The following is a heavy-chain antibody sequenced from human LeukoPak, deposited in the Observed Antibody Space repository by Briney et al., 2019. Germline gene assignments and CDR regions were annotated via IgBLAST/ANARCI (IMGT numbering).Heavy chain of an antibody. J-gene: IGHJ2*01. D-gene: IGHD3-22*01. Sequence: GGSLRLSCAASGFTFSSYAMHWVRQAPGKGLEWVAVISYDGSNKYYADSVKGRFTISRDNSKNTLYLQMNSLRAEDTAVYYCARDSNYYDSSGYSLNWYFDLWGRGTLVTVSS. CDR1: GFTFSSYA. CDR2: ISYDGSNK. CDR3: ARDSNYYDSSGYSLNWYFDL. V-gene: IGHV3-30-3*01.